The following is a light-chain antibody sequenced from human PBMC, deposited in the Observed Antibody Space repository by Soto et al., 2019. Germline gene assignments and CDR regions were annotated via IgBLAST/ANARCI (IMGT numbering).Light chain of an antibody. J-gene: IGLJ2*01. Sequence: QSVLTQPPSVSGAPGQRVTISCTGSSSNIGAGYDVHWYQQLPGTAPKLLIYGNSNRPSGVPDRFSGSKSGTSASLAITGLQAEDEADYYCQSYDSSLSEVFGGGTQLTDL. V-gene: IGLV1-40*01. CDR3: QSYDSSLSEV. CDR2: GNS. CDR1: SSNIGAGYD.